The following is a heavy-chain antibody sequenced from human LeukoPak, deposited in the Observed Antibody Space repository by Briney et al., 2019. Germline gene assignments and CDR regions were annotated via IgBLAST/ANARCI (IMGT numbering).Heavy chain of an antibody. V-gene: IGHV3-30*02. J-gene: IGHJ4*02. CDR2: IRYDGSNK. CDR3: AKSPLIAAASFDY. D-gene: IGHD6-13*01. Sequence: PGGSLRLSCAASGFTFSSYGMHWVRQAPGKGLEWVAFIRYDGSNKYYADSVKGRFTISRDNSKNTLYLQMNSLRAEDTAVYYCAKSPLIAAASFDYWGQGTLVTVSS. CDR1: GFTFSSYG.